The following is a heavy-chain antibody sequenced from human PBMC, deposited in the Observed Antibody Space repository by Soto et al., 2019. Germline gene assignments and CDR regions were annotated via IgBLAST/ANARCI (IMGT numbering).Heavy chain of an antibody. CDR1: GFSISTYG. Sequence: EVQLLESGGGLAQPGGSLRLSCAASGFSISTYGVTWVRQAPGKGLEWVSGFSDSSGNTYYADSVKGRFTISRDNSKNTVYLQMNSLRAEDTAVYYCARWNGYGDSWGQGTLVTVSS. CDR2: FSDSSGNT. V-gene: IGHV3-23*01. D-gene: IGHD1-1*01. J-gene: IGHJ4*02. CDR3: ARWNGYGDS.